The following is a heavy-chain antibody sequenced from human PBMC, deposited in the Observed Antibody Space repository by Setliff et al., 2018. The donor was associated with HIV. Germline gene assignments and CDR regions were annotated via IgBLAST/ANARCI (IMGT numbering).Heavy chain of an antibody. J-gene: IGHJ2*01. CDR2: VYYTGST. Sequence: SETLSLTCTVSGGSISSYYWSWIRQPPGKGLEWIGYVYYTGSTNYDPSLKSRVTISIDTSKDQFSLKLSSVTAADTAVYYCARHQGKYYDSSGYSGWFFDLWGRGTLVTVSS. V-gene: IGHV4-59*08. CDR1: GGSISSYY. D-gene: IGHD3-22*01. CDR3: ARHQGKYYDSSGYSGWFFDL.